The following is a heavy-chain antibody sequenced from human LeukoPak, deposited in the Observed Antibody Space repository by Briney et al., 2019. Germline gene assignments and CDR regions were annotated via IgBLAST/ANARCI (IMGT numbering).Heavy chain of an antibody. CDR3: ARRIRLGGNDYSNWWFDP. J-gene: IGHJ5*02. V-gene: IGHV4-59*08. CDR1: GGSISRYY. Sequence: SETLSLTCTVSGGSISRYYWSWIRQPPGKGLEWIGYIYSSGTTNYNPSLKSRVTISVDTSKNQFSLKLSSVTAADTAVYYCARRIRLGGNDYSNWWFDPWGQGTLVTVSS. CDR2: IYSSGTT. D-gene: IGHD4-11*01.